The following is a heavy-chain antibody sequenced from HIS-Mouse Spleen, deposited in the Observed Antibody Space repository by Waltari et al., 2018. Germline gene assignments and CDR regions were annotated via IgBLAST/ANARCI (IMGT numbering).Heavy chain of an antibody. V-gene: IGHV3-33*06. J-gene: IGHJ1*01. CDR1: GFPFSNDG. Sequence: QVQTVESAGGVVQPGRSLTLSCAASGFPFSNDGLHWVRQAPGKGPAWVVVIWYYGSNKDYADSVKGRFTISRDNSKNTLYLQMNSLRAEDTAVYYCAKEHIAVAGTGYFQHWGQGTLVTVSS. D-gene: IGHD6-19*01. CDR2: IWYYGSNK. CDR3: AKEHIAVAGTGYFQH.